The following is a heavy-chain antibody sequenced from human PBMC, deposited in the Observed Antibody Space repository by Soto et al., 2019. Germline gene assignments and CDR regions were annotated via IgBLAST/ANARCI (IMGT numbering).Heavy chain of an antibody. J-gene: IGHJ5*02. CDR2: IYPGDSDP. V-gene: IGHV5-51*01. CDR3: ARKDKSGYFNWFDP. CDR1: GYSFTSYW. Sequence: PGESLKISWKSSGYSFTSYWIGWVRQMPGKGLEWMGIIYPGDSDPRYSPSFQGQVTISADKSISTAYLQWASLKASDTAVYFCARKDKSGYFNWFDPWGQGTLVTVSS. D-gene: IGHD3-22*01.